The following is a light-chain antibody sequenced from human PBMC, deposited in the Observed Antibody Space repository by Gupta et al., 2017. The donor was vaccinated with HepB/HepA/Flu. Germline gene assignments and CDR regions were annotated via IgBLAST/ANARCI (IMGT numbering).Light chain of an antibody. CDR3: GTWDNSLTLYV. J-gene: IGLJ1*01. CDR2: ENA. CDR1: PSNIVNNY. V-gene: IGLV1-51*01. Sequence: QSVLTQPPSVSPAPGQPITISCSGGPSNIVNNYVSWYQQLPGTGPKVLIYENAKRPSGIPDRFSGSKSDTSATLTISGLQTGDEADYYCGTWDNSLTLYVFGSGTKVTVL.